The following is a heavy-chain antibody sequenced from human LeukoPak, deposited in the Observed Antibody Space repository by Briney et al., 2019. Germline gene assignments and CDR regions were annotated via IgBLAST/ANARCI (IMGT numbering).Heavy chain of an antibody. Sequence: ASVKVSCKASGYTFTTYEIHWVRQATGQGLEWMGWMNPNSGNTGYVQSFQGRVTITRTTSINTAYMELSSLRSEDTAVYYCARGASRSFDYWGQGSLVTVSS. V-gene: IGHV1-8*01. CDR3: ARGASRSFDY. J-gene: IGHJ4*02. CDR2: MNPNSGNT. CDR1: GYTFTTYE.